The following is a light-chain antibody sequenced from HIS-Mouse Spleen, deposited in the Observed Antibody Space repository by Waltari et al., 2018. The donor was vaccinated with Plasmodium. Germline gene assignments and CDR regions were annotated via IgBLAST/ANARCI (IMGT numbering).Light chain of an antibody. CDR3: QQYSSSPYT. CDR1: QSGSSSY. CDR2: GAS. J-gene: IGKJ2*01. V-gene: IGKV3-20*01. Sequence: EIVLTQSPGTLSLSPGERATLSCRASQSGSSSYLAWYQQKPGQAPRLLIYGASSRATGIPDRFSGSGSGTDFTLTISRLEPEDFAVYYCQQYSSSPYTFGQGTKLEIK.